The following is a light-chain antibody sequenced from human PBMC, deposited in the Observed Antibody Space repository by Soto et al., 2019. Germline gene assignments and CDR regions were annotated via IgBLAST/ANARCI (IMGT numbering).Light chain of an antibody. CDR3: ISYRGSVTSYV. CDR2: EVR. CDR1: SSDIGSYNY. Sequence: QSVLTQPASVSGSPGQSITISCTGTSSDIGSYNYVAWYQQFPGKTPKLIIYEVRNRPSGVSFRFSGSKSGNTASLTISGLQAEDEADYYCISYRGSVTSYVFGTGTKATVL. J-gene: IGLJ1*01. V-gene: IGLV2-14*01.